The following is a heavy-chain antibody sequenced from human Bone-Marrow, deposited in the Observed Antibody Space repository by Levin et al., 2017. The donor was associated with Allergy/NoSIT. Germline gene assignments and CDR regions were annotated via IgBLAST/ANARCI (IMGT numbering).Heavy chain of an antibody. Sequence: PGGSLRLSCEASGFMFSTYAMQWVRQAPGEGLEWVAVISYDGTNEHYADSVKDRFTISRDNSKNTLFLQMDSLRAGDTAVYYCARDGRWFYGSGSSFDFWGQGTLVTVSS. CDR2: ISYDGTNE. V-gene: IGHV3-30-3*01. CDR3: ARDGRWFYGSGSSFDF. D-gene: IGHD3-10*01. J-gene: IGHJ4*02. CDR1: GFMFSTYA.